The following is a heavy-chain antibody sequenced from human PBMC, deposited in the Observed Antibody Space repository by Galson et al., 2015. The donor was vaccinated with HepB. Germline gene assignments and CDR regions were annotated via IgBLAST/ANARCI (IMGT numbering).Heavy chain of an antibody. CDR1: GFTVSSNY. CDR3: ARDYAGYSSSRAFDI. CDR2: IYSGGST. J-gene: IGHJ3*02. D-gene: IGHD6-13*01. V-gene: IGHV3-53*01. Sequence: SLRLSCAASGFTVSSNYMSWVRQAPGKGLEWVSVIYSGGSTYYADSVKGRFTISRDNSKNTLYLQMNSLRAEDTAVYYCARDYAGYSSSRAFDIWGQGTMVTVSS.